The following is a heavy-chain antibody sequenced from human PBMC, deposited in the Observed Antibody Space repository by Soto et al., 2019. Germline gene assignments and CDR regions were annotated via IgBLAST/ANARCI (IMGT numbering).Heavy chain of an antibody. CDR1: GYTFTSYG. CDR2: ISAYNGNT. CDR3: ARFRREQYYYYGMDV. J-gene: IGHJ6*02. V-gene: IGHV1-18*01. Sequence: ASVKVSCKASGYTFTSYGISWVRQAPGQGLEWMGWISAYNGNTNYAQKLQGRVTMTTDTSTSTAYMELRSLRSDDTAVYYCARFRREQYYYYGMDVWGQGTTVTGSS.